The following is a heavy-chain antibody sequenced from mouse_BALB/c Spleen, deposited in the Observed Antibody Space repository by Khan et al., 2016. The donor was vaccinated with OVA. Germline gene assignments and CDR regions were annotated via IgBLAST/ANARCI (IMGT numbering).Heavy chain of an antibody. D-gene: IGHD2-4*01. V-gene: IGHV2-4-1*01. Sequence: QVQLKESGPGLVQPSQSLSITCTVSGFSLTNYGVHWVRQSPGKGLKWLGVIWSGGSTDYNAAFISRLSISKDHSKSQVFFKMNSLQADDTALDYCAREGGLRQAWFAFWGQGTLVTVSA. CDR1: GFSLTNYG. CDR3: AREGGLRQAWFAF. CDR2: IWSGGST. J-gene: IGHJ3*01.